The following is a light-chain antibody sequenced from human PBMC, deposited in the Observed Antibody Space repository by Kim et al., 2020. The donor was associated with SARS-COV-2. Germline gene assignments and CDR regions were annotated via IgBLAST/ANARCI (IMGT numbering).Light chain of an antibody. J-gene: IGKJ1*01. V-gene: IGKV3-20*01. CDR1: QSVSSSY. CDR2: GAS. Sequence: SPGERATRSCRASQSVSSSYLAWYQQNPGQAPGLLIYGASSRATGIPDRFSGSGSGTDFTLTISRLEPEDFAVYYCQQYGSSPWTFGQGTKVDIK. CDR3: QQYGSSPWT.